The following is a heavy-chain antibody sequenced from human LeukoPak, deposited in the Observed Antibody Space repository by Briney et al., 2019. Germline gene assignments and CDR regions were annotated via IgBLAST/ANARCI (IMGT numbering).Heavy chain of an antibody. CDR2: IYHSGST. CDR3: AKGGFLEWFLFDY. V-gene: IGHV4-30-2*01. D-gene: IGHD3-3*01. J-gene: IGHJ4*02. CDR1: GGSISSGGYY. Sequence: SETLSLTCTVSGGSISSGGYYWSWIRQPPGKGLEWIGYIYHSGSTYYNPSLKSRVTISVDRSKNQFSLKLSSVTAADTAVYYCAKGGFLEWFLFDYWGQGTLVTVSS.